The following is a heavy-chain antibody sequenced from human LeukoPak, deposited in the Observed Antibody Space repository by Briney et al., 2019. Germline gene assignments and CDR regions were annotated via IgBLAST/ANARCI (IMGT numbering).Heavy chain of an antibody. Sequence: SQTLSLTCAISGDSVSSNSAAWNWIRQSPSRGLEWLGRTYYRSKWYNDYAVSVKSRITINPDTSKNQFSLQLNSVTPEDTAVYYCARDPGYSSGPQYYFDYWGQGTLVTVSS. J-gene: IGHJ4*02. V-gene: IGHV6-1*01. CDR1: GDSVSSNSAA. CDR2: TYYRSKWYN. D-gene: IGHD6-19*01. CDR3: ARDPGYSSGPQYYFDY.